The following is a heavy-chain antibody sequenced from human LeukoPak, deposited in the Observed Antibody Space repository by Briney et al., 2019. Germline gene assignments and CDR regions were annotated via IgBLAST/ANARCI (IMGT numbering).Heavy chain of an antibody. CDR2: ISYDGSNK. D-gene: IGHD2-2*01. CDR1: GFTFSSYG. CDR3: APRSISLQYYFDY. V-gene: IGHV3-30*03. J-gene: IGHJ4*02. Sequence: GRSLRLSCAASGFTFSSYGMHWVRQAPGKGLEWVAVISYDGSNKYYADSVKGRFTISRDNSKNTLYLQMNSLRAEDTAVYYCAPRSISLQYYFDYWGQGTLVTVSS.